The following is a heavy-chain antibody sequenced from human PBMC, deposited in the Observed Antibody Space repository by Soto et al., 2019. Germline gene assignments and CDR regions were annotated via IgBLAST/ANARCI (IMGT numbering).Heavy chain of an antibody. CDR2: ISAYNGNT. D-gene: IGHD3-3*01. V-gene: IGHV1-18*01. J-gene: IGHJ6*03. CDR3: ARDRAVYYDFWSGTNYYYYYMDV. CDR1: GYTFTSYG. Sequence: ASVKVSCKASGYTFTSYGISWVRQAPGQGLEWMGWISAYNGNTNYAQKLQGRVTMTTDTSTSTAYMELRSLRSDDTAVYYCARDRAVYYDFWSGTNYYYYYMDVWGKGTTVTVSS.